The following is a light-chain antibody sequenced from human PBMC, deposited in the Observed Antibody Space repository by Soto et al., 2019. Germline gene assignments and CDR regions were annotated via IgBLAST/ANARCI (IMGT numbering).Light chain of an antibody. CDR3: QQLNSYPLT. J-gene: IGKJ1*01. CDR2: AAS. V-gene: IGKV1-9*01. CDR1: QGVTSY. Sequence: DIQLTQSPSFLSASVGDRVTIACRASQGVTSYLAWYQQKPGKAPELLIYAASTLQSGVPSRFSGSGSGTEFTLTISSLQPEDFATYYCQQLNSYPLTFGQGTKVEIK.